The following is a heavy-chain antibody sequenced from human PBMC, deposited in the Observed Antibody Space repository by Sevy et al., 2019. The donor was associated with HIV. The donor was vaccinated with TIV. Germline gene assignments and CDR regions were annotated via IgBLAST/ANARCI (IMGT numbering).Heavy chain of an antibody. CDR2: IWYDGSNK. Sequence: GGSLRLSCAASGFTFSSYGMHWVRQAPGKGLEWVALIWYDGSNKYYEDSVKGRFTISRDNSKNTLYLQMCSLGAEDTALYYCVSGAYYYESRTENFDYWGQGTLVTVSS. V-gene: IGHV3-33*01. D-gene: IGHD3-22*01. CDR3: VSGAYYYESRTENFDY. J-gene: IGHJ4*02. CDR1: GFTFSSYG.